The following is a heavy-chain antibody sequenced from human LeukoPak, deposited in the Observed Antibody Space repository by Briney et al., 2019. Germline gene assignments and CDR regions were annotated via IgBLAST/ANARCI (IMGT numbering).Heavy chain of an antibody. CDR3: VREMVRGVIMLFDY. Sequence: SETLSLTCTVSGGSISSGDYYWSWIRQPPGKGLEWIGYIYYSGSTYYNPSLKSRVTISVDTSKNQFSLKLSSVTAADTAVYYCVREMVRGVIMLFDYWGQGTLVTVSS. CDR1: GGSISSGDYY. CDR2: IYYSGST. J-gene: IGHJ4*02. V-gene: IGHV4-30-4*08. D-gene: IGHD3-10*01.